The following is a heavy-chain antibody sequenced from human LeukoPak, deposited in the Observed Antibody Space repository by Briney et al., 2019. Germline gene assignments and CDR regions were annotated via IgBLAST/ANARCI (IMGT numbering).Heavy chain of an antibody. V-gene: IGHV3-23*01. J-gene: IGHJ4*02. CDR2: ISGSGAST. CDR3: AKDYYHYDSSGGFDY. CDR1: GFTFSRYA. D-gene: IGHD3-22*01. Sequence: PGGSLRLSCEASGFTFSRYAMSWVRQAPGKGLEWVSAISGSGASTYYADSVKGWFTISRDNSKNTVYLQMNSLRAEDTAVYYCAKDYYHYDSSGGFDYWGQGSLVTVSS.